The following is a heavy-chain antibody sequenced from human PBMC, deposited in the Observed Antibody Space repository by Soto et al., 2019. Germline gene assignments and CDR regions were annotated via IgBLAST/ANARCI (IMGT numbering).Heavy chain of an antibody. V-gene: IGHV1-2*02. CDR1: GYTFTGYY. CDR3: ARGIVVRGQGWLDP. CDR2: INPNSGDT. D-gene: IGHD2-15*01. Sequence: QVQLVQSGAEVKKPGASVKVSCKASGYTFTGYYIHWVRQAPGQGLEWMGWINPNSGDTNLAQKFQGRVTMTRDTSISTTYMELSRLASDDTAAYFCARGIVVRGQGWLDPWGQGTLVTVSS. J-gene: IGHJ5*02.